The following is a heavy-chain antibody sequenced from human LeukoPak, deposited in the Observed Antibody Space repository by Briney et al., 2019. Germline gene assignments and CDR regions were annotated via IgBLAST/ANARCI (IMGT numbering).Heavy chain of an antibody. V-gene: IGHV1-46*01. CDR1: GYTFTSYY. D-gene: IGHD1-26*01. Sequence: ASVKVSCKASGYTFTSYYMHGVRQAPGQGLEWMGIINPSGGSTSYAQKFEGRVTMTRDMSTSTVYMELSSLRSEDTAVYYCARDKVGATDYWGQGTLVTVSS. CDR3: ARDKVGATDY. CDR2: INPSGGST. J-gene: IGHJ4*02.